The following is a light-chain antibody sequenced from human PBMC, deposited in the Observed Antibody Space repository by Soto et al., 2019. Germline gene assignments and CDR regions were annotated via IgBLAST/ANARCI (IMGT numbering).Light chain of an antibody. CDR2: GNN. V-gene: IGLV1-40*01. CDR3: QSYDSSLRV. CDR1: SSNIGAGYD. J-gene: IGLJ2*01. Sequence: QSALTQPPSVSGAPGQRVTISCTGSSSNIGAGYDVHWYQQLPGTAPKLLIYGNNNRPSGVPDRFSGSKSGTSASLAITGLQAEDEADYYCQSYDSSLRVFGGGTQLTVL.